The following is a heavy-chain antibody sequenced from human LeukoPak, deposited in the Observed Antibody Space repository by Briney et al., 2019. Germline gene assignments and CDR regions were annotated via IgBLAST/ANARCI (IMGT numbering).Heavy chain of an antibody. Sequence: SETLSLTCAVSGYSISSGYYWGWIRPPPGKGLEWIGSIYYSGSTYYNPSLKSRVTISVDTSKNQFSLKLSSVTAADTAVYYCARVGDYYYYYYMDVWGKGTTVTVSS. J-gene: IGHJ6*03. V-gene: IGHV4-38-2*01. CDR1: GYSISSGYY. CDR3: ARVGDYYYYYYMDV. CDR2: IYYSGST. D-gene: IGHD3-16*01.